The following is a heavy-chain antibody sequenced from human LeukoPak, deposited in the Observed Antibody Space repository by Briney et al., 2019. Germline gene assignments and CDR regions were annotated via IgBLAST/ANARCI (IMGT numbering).Heavy chain of an antibody. CDR3: ARGQRAGATALDY. Sequence: PSETLSLSCTVSGGSISNWYWSWIRQPAGKGLEWIGRMYSTGSTSHNPSLKSRVTMSLDKSTNQFSLRLRSVTAADTAVYYCARGQRAGATALDYWGQGILVTVSS. J-gene: IGHJ4*02. D-gene: IGHD1-26*01. CDR1: GGSISNWY. CDR2: MYSTGST. V-gene: IGHV4-4*07.